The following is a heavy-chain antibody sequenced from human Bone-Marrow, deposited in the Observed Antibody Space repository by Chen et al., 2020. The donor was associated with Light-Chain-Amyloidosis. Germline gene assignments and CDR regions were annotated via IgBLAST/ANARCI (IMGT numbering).Heavy chain of an antibody. CDR1: GFTFSGHD. D-gene: IGHD3-3*01. V-gene: IGHV3-23*04. CDR3: ARIFDAETFDS. Sequence: EVELVESGGALVQPGGSLRLSCAASGFTFSGHDMNWVRQAPGKGLECVSSISRSGGSTNYADSVRGRFTISRDNSKNPLYLHLNSLRAEDTAVYYCARIFDAETFDSWGQGTQVTVSS. CDR2: ISRSGGST. J-gene: IGHJ4*02.